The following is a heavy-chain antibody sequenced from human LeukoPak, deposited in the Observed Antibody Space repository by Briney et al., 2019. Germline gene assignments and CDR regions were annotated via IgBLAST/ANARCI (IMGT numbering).Heavy chain of an antibody. CDR3: MGYVTATASFDY. V-gene: IGHV4-39*01. Sequence: SETLSLTCTVSGGSVSSSSYYWGWIRQPPGKGLEWIGSIYYSGSTYYNPSLKSRVTISVDTSKNQFSLKLNSVTAADTAVYYCMGYVTATASFDYRGQGTLVTVSS. CDR2: IYYSGST. J-gene: IGHJ4*02. CDR1: GGSVSSSSYY. D-gene: IGHD2-8*01.